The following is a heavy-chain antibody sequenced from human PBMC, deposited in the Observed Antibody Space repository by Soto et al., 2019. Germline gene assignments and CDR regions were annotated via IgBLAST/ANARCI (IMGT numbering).Heavy chain of an antibody. V-gene: IGHV4-4*02. Sequence: SETLSLTCTVSNGSMTSSLWWSWVRQSPGKGLEWIGEVAQSGFTSYNPSLKSRLTISQDRSNNQFSLRLTSVTAADTAVYYCARNRYGGYDFDSWGQGTLVTVSS. D-gene: IGHD5-12*01. CDR2: VAQSGFT. CDR3: ARNRYGGYDFDS. J-gene: IGHJ4*02. CDR1: NGSMTSSLW.